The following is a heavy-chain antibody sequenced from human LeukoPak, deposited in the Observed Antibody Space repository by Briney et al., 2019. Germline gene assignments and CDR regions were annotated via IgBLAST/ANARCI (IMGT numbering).Heavy chain of an antibody. J-gene: IGHJ5*02. CDR2: IYHSGTT. V-gene: IGHV4-38-2*02. CDR3: ARGKTLTAPPNWFDP. Sequence: SEALSLTCTVSGYSISSDYYWGWIRQPPVKGLEWGGSIYHSGTTFYNPSLNSRVTMSVDTSENQFSLKLSSVTAADTAVYYCARGKTLTAPPNWFDPWGQGTLVTVSS. D-gene: IGHD2-21*02. CDR1: GYSISSDYY.